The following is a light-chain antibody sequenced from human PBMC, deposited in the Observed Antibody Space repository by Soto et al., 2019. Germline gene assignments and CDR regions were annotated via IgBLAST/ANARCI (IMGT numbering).Light chain of an antibody. CDR2: DAS. J-gene: IGKJ1*01. CDR3: LQDYDYLWT. CDR1: QSVASNY. Sequence: EIVLTQSPGTLSLSPGERATLSCRASQSVASNYLGWYQQKPGQAPRVLIFDASIRATGIPDRFSASGSGSDFTLTISSLQPEDFATYYCLQDYDYLWTFGQGTKVDIK. V-gene: IGKV3-20*01.